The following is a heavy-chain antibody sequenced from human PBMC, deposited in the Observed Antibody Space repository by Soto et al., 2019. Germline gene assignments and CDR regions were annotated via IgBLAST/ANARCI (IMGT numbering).Heavy chain of an antibody. V-gene: IGHV3-48*03. J-gene: IGHJ4*02. CDR1: GFTFSSYE. Sequence: PGGSLRLSCVASGFTFSSYEMNWVRQAPGKGLEWVSYISSSGKTIDYADSVKGRFTISRDNAKNSLYLQMNSLRAEDTAVYYCARNNGDYEVYWGQGTLVTVSS. CDR3: ARNNGDYEVY. CDR2: ISSSGKTI. D-gene: IGHD4-17*01.